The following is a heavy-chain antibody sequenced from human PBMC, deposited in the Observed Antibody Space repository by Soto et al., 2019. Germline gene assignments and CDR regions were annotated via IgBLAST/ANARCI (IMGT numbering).Heavy chain of an antibody. CDR1: GGSISSSSYY. J-gene: IGHJ5*02. CDR3: ARPLVGVEWFDP. CDR2: IYYSGST. D-gene: IGHD1-26*01. Sequence: SETLSLTCTVSGGSISSSSYYWGCILQPPGKGLEWIGSIYYSGSTYYNPSLKSRVTISVDTSKNQFSLKLSSVTAADTAVYYCARPLVGVEWFDPWGQGTLVTVS. V-gene: IGHV4-39*01.